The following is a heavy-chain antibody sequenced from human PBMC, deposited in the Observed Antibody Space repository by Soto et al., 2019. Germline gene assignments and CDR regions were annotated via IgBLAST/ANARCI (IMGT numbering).Heavy chain of an antibody. CDR2: THNSKTT. Sequence: SETLSLTCTVSGDSISESDCYWGWICQPPGGGLEWLGTTHNSKTTNYSSSLKGRATISVDTSQNLISLNLKSATAADTAVYFCARARGQRYRNAFLVWGQGTMVTVSS. V-gene: IGHV4-39*01. CDR1: GDSISESDCY. CDR3: ARARGQRYRNAFLV. J-gene: IGHJ3*01. D-gene: IGHD3-9*01.